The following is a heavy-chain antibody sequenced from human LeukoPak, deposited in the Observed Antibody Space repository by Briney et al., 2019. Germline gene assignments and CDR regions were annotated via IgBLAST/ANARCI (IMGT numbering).Heavy chain of an antibody. CDR3: ARAQEGPYYDFWSGSPVDYGMDV. Sequence: ASVKVSCKASGYTFTSYYMHWVRQAPGQGLEWMGRINPNSGGTNYAQKFQGRVTMTRDTSISTAYMELSRLRSDDTAVYYCARAQEGPYYDFWSGSPVDYGMDVWGQGTTVTVSS. CDR1: GYTFTSYY. CDR2: INPNSGGT. J-gene: IGHJ6*02. V-gene: IGHV1-2*06. D-gene: IGHD3-3*01.